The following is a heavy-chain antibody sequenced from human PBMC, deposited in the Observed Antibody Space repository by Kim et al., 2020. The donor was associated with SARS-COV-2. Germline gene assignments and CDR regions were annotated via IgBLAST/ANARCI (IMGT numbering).Heavy chain of an antibody. D-gene: IGHD4-17*01. V-gene: IGHV3-21*01. CDR2: ISSSSSYI. J-gene: IGHJ4*02. Sequence: GGSLRLSCAASGFTFSSYSMNWVRQAPGKGLEWVSSISSSSSYIYYADSVKGRFTISRDNAKNSLYLQMNSLRAEDTAVYYCARGWPLVTTVTTFPSNFDYWGQGTLVTVSS. CDR3: ARGWPLVTTVTTFPSNFDY. CDR1: GFTFSSYS.